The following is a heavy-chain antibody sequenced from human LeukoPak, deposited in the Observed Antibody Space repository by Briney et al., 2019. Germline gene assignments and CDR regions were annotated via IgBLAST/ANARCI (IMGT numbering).Heavy chain of an antibody. CDR2: IIPIFGTA. Sequence: SVKVSCKASGGTFSSYAISWVRQAPGQGLEWMGGIIPIFGTANYALKFQGRVTITTDESTSTAYMELSSLRSEDTAVYYCARGGAPHYYYDSSGYPEHAFDIWGQGTMVTVSS. V-gene: IGHV1-69*05. D-gene: IGHD3-22*01. J-gene: IGHJ3*02. CDR3: ARGGAPHYYYDSSGYPEHAFDI. CDR1: GGTFSSYA.